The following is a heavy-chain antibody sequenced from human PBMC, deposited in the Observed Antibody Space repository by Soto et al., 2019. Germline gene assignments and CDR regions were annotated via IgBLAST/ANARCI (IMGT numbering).Heavy chain of an antibody. D-gene: IGHD2-21*02. Sequence: QVQLVQSGAEVKKPGSSVKVSCKASGGTFSSYTISWVRQAPGQGLEWMGRIIPILGIANYAQKFQGRVTITADKSTSAGYMELSSLRSEDTAVYYCASEGYCGGDCYGNWFDPWGQGTLVTVSS. CDR2: IIPILGIA. CDR3: ASEGYCGGDCYGNWFDP. J-gene: IGHJ5*02. V-gene: IGHV1-69*02. CDR1: GGTFSSYT.